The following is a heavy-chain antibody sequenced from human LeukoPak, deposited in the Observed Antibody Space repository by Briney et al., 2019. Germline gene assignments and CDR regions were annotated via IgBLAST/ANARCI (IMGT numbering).Heavy chain of an antibody. D-gene: IGHD6-13*01. CDR2: IYYSGST. CDR3: ARHPYSSSWGYLVDAFDI. V-gene: IGHV4-39*01. Sequence: PSETLSLTCTVSGGSISSSSYYWGWIRQPPGKGLEWIGSIYYSGSTYYNPSLKSRVTISVDTSKNQFSLKLSSVTAADTAVYYCARHPYSSSWGYLVDAFDIWGQGTMVTVSS. J-gene: IGHJ3*02. CDR1: GGSISSSSYY.